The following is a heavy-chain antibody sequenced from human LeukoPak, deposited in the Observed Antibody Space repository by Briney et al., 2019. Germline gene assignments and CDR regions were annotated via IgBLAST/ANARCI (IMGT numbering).Heavy chain of an antibody. V-gene: IGHV1-69*06. CDR2: IIPIFGTT. J-gene: IGHJ6*03. D-gene: IGHD3-3*01. Sequence: SVKVSCKASGGTFSSYAISWVRQAPGQGLEWMGGIIPIFGTTNYAQKFQGRVTITADKSTSTAYMELTSLRSEDTAVYYCARSLLRFLEWSYRSYYYYYMDVWGKGTTVTVSS. CDR1: GGTFSSYA. CDR3: ARSLLRFLEWSYRSYYYYYMDV.